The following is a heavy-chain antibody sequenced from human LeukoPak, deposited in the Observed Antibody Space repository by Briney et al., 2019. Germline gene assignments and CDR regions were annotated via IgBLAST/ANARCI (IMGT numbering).Heavy chain of an antibody. CDR3: ARGRDYYGSGSYYNDY. V-gene: IGHV1-8*01. J-gene: IGHJ4*02. Sequence: ASEKVSCKASGYTFTSYDINWVRQATGQGLERMGWMNPNSGNTGYAQKFQGRVTMTRNTSISTAYMELSSLRSEDTAVYYCARGRDYYGSGSYYNDYWGQGTLVTVSS. D-gene: IGHD3-10*01. CDR2: MNPNSGNT. CDR1: GYTFTSYD.